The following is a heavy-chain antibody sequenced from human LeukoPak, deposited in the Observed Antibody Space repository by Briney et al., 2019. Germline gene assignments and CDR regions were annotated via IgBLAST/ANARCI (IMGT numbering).Heavy chain of an antibody. CDR1: GYTLTELS. CDR3: ATPARSFQTQGVFDY. V-gene: IGHV1-24*01. D-gene: IGHD1-26*01. J-gene: IGHJ4*02. Sequence: ASVKVSCKVSGYTLTELSMHWVRQAPGKGLEWMGGFDPEDGETIYAQKFQGRVTMTEDTSTDTAYMELSSLRSEDTAVYYCATPARSFQTQGVFDYWGQGTLVTVSS. CDR2: FDPEDGET.